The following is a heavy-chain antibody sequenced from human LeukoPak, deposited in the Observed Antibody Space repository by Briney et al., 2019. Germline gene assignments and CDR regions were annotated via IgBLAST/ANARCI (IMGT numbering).Heavy chain of an antibody. J-gene: IGHJ4*02. CDR2: IRYDGSNK. V-gene: IGHV3-30*02. CDR1: GFTFSSYG. D-gene: IGHD6-13*01. Sequence: QSGGSLRLSCAASGFTFSSYGMHWVRQAPGKGLEWVAFIRYDGSNKYYADSVKGRFTISRDNSKNTLYLQMNSLRAEDTAVYYCAKDVAAAGTHPFDYWGQGTLVTVSS. CDR3: AKDVAAAGTHPFDY.